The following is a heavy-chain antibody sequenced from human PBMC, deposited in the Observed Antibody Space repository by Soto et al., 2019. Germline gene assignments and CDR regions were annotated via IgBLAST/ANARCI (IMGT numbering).Heavy chain of an antibody. CDR2: IDPSDSYT. CDR1: GYSFTSYW. CDR3: ARHGHRYCSGGRCYADHDGFDI. D-gene: IGHD2-15*01. V-gene: IGHV5-10-1*01. J-gene: IGHJ3*02. Sequence: PGESLKISCKGSGYSFTSYWISWVRQMPGKGLEWMGRIDPSDSYTNYSPSFQGHVTISADKSISTAYLQWSSLKASDTAMYYCARHGHRYCSGGRCYADHDGFDIWGQGTMVTVSS.